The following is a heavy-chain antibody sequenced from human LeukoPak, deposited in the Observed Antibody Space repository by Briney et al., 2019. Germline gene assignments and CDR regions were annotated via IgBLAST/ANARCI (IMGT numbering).Heavy chain of an antibody. CDR2: IYSGGST. D-gene: IGHD6-6*01. CDR1: GGSISPYY. V-gene: IGHV3-53*01. J-gene: IGHJ4*02. CDR3: ARGPGDSSSPFDY. Sequence: ETLSLTCTVSGGSISPYYWSWVRQAPGKGLEWVSVIYSGGSTYYADSVKGRFTISRDNSKNTLYLQMNSLRAEDTAVYYCARGPGDSSSPFDYWGQGTLVTVSS.